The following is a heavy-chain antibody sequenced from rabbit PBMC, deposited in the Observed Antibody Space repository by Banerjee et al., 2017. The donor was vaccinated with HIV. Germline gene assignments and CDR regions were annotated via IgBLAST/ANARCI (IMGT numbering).Heavy chain of an antibody. J-gene: IGHJ4*01. Sequence: QSLEESGGDLVKPGASLTLTCTASGFSFSSNYYMCWVRQAPGKGLEWIACIYAGSSGCCYYACWAKGRLADCKTSSPPVTLEMTSLATADTATYFCARDLGGVYSIGSFNLWGQGTLVTVS. CDR1: GFSFSSNYY. D-gene: IGHD1-1*01. CDR2: IYAGSSGCC. V-gene: IGHV1S40*01. CDR3: ARDLGGVYSIGSFNL.